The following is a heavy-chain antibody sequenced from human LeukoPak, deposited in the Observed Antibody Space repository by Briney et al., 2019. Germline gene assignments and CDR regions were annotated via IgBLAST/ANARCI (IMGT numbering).Heavy chain of an antibody. Sequence: RASVKVSCKASGYTFTSYDINWVRQATGQGLEWMGWMNPNSGNTGYAQKFQGRVTMTEDTSTDTAYMELSSLRSEDTAVYYCATERAKIWQQLVPIGAFDIWGQGTMVTVSS. V-gene: IGHV1-8*01. D-gene: IGHD6-13*01. CDR2: MNPNSGNT. CDR1: GYTFTSYD. CDR3: ATERAKIWQQLVPIGAFDI. J-gene: IGHJ3*02.